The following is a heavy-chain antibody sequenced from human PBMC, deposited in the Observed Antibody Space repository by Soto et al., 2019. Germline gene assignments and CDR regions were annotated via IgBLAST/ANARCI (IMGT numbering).Heavy chain of an antibody. CDR1: GGSFSDYY. Sequence: SETLSLTCDVYGGSFSDYYWNWIRQPPGKGLEWIGEINQSGSTHYNPSLKSRVTISVDTSKNQFSLRLSSVTAADTAVYYCATITYGDYFYGLDVWGPGATVTVSS. D-gene: IGHD4-17*01. CDR2: INQSGST. J-gene: IGHJ6*02. CDR3: ATITYGDYFYGLDV. V-gene: IGHV4-34*01.